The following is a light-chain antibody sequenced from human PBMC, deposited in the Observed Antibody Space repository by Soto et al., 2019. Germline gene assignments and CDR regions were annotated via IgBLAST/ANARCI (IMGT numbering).Light chain of an antibody. CDR3: CAYAGSGTVV. CDR1: SSDVGSYNL. V-gene: IGLV2-23*01. CDR2: EAT. Sequence: QSALTQPASVSGSAEQSITISCTGTSSDVGSYNLVSWYQQHPGKAPKVMIYEATKRPSGVSNRFSGSKSGNTASLTISGLRAEDEADYYCCAYAGSGTVVFGGGTQLTVL. J-gene: IGLJ3*02.